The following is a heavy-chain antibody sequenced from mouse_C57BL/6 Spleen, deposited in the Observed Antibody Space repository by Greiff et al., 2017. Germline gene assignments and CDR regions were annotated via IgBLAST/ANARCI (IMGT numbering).Heavy chain of an antibody. CDR1: GYAFTNYL. V-gene: IGHV1-54*01. J-gene: IGHJ2*01. CDR2: INPGSGGT. CDR3: ARGVVSYFDY. Sequence: VQLQQSGAELVRPGTSVKVSCKASGYAFTNYLIEWVKQRPGQGLEWIGVINPGSGGTNYNEKFKGKATLTADKSSSTAYMQLSSLTSEDSAVXFCARGVVSYFDYWGQGTTLTVSS. D-gene: IGHD1-1*01.